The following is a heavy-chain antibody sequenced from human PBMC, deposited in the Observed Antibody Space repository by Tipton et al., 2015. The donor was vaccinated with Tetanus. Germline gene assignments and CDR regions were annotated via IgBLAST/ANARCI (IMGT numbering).Heavy chain of an antibody. CDR2: IYYSGST. V-gene: IGHV4-39*01. Sequence: TLFLTCTVSGGSISSSSYYWGWIRQPPGKGLEWIGSIYYSGSTYYNPSLKSRVTISVDTSKNQFSLKLSSVTAADTAVYYCARVQFGVVIPYYYGMDVWGQGTTVTVSS. D-gene: IGHD3-16*02. CDR3: ARVQFGVVIPYYYGMDV. J-gene: IGHJ6*02. CDR1: GGSISSSSYY.